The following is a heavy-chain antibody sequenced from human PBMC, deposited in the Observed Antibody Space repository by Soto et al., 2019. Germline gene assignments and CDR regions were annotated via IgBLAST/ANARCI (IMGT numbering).Heavy chain of an antibody. Sequence: QVQLVQSGAEVKQPGASVTVSCKASGYTFNNYGINWVRQAPGQGLEWMGWVSAYNGDTNYAQSVQYRVTMTTDTSTSTAYMELRSLRSDDSAVYYCARTYSRYYYLSETDHWGQGTLVTVSS. CDR1: GYTFNNYG. J-gene: IGHJ4*02. D-gene: IGHD3-10*01. CDR2: VSAYNGDT. CDR3: ARTYSRYYYLSETDH. V-gene: IGHV1-18*01.